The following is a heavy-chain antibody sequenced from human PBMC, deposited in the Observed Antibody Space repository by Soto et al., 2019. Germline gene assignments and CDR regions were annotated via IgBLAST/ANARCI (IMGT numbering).Heavy chain of an antibody. J-gene: IGHJ4*02. CDR1: GGSISSGDYY. D-gene: IGHD3-9*01. CDR3: ASYVLRYFDWPTGVDY. CDR2: IFYSGST. V-gene: IGHV4-30-4*01. Sequence: PSETLSLTCTVSGGSISSGDYYWSWIRRPPGKGLEWIGYIFYSGSTYYNPSLKSRVTISVDTSKNQFSLKLSSVTAADTAVYYCASYVLRYFDWPTGVDYWGQGTLVTVSS.